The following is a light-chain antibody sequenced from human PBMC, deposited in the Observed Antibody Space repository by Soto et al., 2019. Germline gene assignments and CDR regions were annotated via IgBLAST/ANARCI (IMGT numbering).Light chain of an antibody. V-gene: IGLV2-8*01. CDR2: EVT. CDR3: NSYAGSNNVV. Sequence: QSVLTQPPSASGSPGQSVTISCTGTSSDVGAYNYVYWYQQHPGKAPKLMIYEVTTRPSGVPDRCSGSKSGNPASLTVSGLQAEDEADYYCNSYAGSNNVVFGGGTKLTVL. CDR1: SSDVGAYNY. J-gene: IGLJ2*01.